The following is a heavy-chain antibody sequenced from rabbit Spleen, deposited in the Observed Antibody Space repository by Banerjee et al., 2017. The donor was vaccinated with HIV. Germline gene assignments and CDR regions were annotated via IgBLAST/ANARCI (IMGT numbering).Heavy chain of an antibody. CDR3: ARDLVTVIGWNFNL. CDR1: GFSFSSSYY. Sequence: QSLEESGGDLVKPGASLTLTCTASGFSFSSSYYICWVRQAPGKGLEWITCIYTGSDSTYYATWARGRSTVSKTSSTTVTLQMTSLTAADTATYFCARDLVTVIGWNFNLWGPGTLVTVS. CDR2: IYTGSDST. D-gene: IGHD5-1*01. J-gene: IGHJ4*01. V-gene: IGHV1S40*01.